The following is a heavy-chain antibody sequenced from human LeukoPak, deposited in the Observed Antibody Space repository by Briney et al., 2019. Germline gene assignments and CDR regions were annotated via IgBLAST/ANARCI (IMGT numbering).Heavy chain of an antibody. D-gene: IGHD2-2*01. CDR1: GFTFTAYH. V-gene: IGHV1-2*02. CDR2: INPNSGGT. J-gene: IGHJ4*02. Sequence: ASVKVSCKASGFTFTAYHMHWVRQAPGQGLEWMGWINPNSGGTNYAQKFQGRVTMTRDTSISTAYMELSRLRSDDTAVYYCARNSVVPAAMPDYWGQGTLVTVSS. CDR3: ARNSVVPAAMPDY.